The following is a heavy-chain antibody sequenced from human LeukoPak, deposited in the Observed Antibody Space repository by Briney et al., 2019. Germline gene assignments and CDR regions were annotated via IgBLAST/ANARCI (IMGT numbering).Heavy chain of an antibody. V-gene: IGHV2-70*11. CDR1: GFSLSTSGMC. CDR3: ARIQGSGSYIDY. D-gene: IGHD1-26*01. J-gene: IGHJ4*02. Sequence: SGPALVKPTQTLTLTCTFSGFSLSTSGMCVSWIRQPPGKALEWLARIDWDDDKYYSTSLKTRLTISKDTSKNQVVLTMTNMVPVDTATYYCARIQGSGSYIDYWGQGTLVTVSS. CDR2: IDWDDDK.